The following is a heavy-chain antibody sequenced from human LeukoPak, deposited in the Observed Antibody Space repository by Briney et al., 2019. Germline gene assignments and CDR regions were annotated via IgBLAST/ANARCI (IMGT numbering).Heavy chain of an antibody. J-gene: IGHJ5*02. CDR2: IYHSGST. CDR3: ARSLDTAMVTGWFDP. D-gene: IGHD5-18*01. CDR1: GYSISSGYY. V-gene: IGHV4-38-2*02. Sequence: SETLSLTCTVSGYSISSGYYWGWIRQPPGKGLEWIGSIYHSGSTYYNPSLKSRVTISVDTSKNQFSLKLSSVTAADTAVYYCARSLDTAMVTGWFDPWGQGTLVTVSS.